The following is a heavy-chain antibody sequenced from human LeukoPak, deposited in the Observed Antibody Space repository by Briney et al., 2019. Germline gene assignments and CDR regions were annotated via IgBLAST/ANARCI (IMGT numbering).Heavy chain of an antibody. J-gene: IGHJ5*02. Sequence: SETLSLTCTVSGGSISSGGYYWSWIRQHPGKGLEWIGYIYYSGSTYYNPSLKSRVTISVDTSKNQFSLKLSSVTAADTAVYYCARDRENGGSTRYNWFDPWGQGTLVTVSS. CDR3: ARDRENGGSTRYNWFDP. D-gene: IGHD4-23*01. CDR1: GGSISSGGYY. CDR2: IYYSGST. V-gene: IGHV4-31*03.